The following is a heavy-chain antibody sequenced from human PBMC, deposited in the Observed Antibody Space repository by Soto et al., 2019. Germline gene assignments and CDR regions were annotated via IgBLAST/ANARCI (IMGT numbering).Heavy chain of an antibody. D-gene: IGHD5-12*01. CDR2: ISSSSSYI. CDR3: ARSRDGYNYGFN. Sequence: GSLRLSCAASGFTFSSYSMNWVRQAPGKGLEWVSSISSSSSYIYYADSVKGRFTISRDNAKNSLYLQMNSLRAEDTAVYYCARSRDGYNYGFNWGQGTLVTVSS. V-gene: IGHV3-21*01. J-gene: IGHJ4*02. CDR1: GFTFSSYS.